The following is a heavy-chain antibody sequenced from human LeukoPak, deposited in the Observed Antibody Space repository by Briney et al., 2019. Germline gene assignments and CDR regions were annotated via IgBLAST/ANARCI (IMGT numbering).Heavy chain of an antibody. D-gene: IGHD6-13*01. CDR1: GGSISDHC. V-gene: IGHV4-59*08. CDR2: IYSTGGT. CDR3: ARHGAGSSWFDY. Sequence: SETLSLTCTVSGGSISDHCWSWIRQPPGKGLEWIGYIYSTGGTNQNPSLKSRVTISVDTSKDQFSLKLSSVTAADTAVYYCARHGAGSSWFDYWGQGTLVAVSS. J-gene: IGHJ4*02.